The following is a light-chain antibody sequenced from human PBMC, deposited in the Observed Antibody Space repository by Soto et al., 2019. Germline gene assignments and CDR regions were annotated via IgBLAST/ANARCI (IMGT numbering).Light chain of an antibody. CDR3: QQSYRTHT. Sequence: DIQMTQSPSSLSASVGDRVTITCRASQPIRTYLNWYLQKPGKAPKLLIDAATSLHSGVSSRFSGSGSGTDFTLTITSLQPEDFATYYCQQSYRTHTFGPGTKVHIK. CDR1: QPIRTY. CDR2: AAT. J-gene: IGKJ3*01. V-gene: IGKV1-39*01.